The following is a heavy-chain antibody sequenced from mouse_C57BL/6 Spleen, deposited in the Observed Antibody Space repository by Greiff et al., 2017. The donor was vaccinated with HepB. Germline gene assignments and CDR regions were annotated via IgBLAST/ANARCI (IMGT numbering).Heavy chain of an antibody. J-gene: IGHJ2*01. CDR1: GYAFTNYL. V-gene: IGHV1-54*01. Sequence: VQLHQSGAELVRPGTSVKVSCKASGYAFTNYLIEWVKQRPGQGLEWIGVINPGSGGTNYNEKFKGKATLTADKSSSTAYMQLSSLTSEDSAVYFCAREGTRYFDYWGQGTTLTVSS. CDR3: AREGTRYFDY. D-gene: IGHD3-1*01. CDR2: INPGSGGT.